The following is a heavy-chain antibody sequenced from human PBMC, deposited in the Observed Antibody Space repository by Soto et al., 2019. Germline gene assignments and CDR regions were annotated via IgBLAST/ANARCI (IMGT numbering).Heavy chain of an antibody. J-gene: IGHJ4*02. CDR1: GDVISSYD. CDR2: THYSGST. CDR3: ARYLPPYCGGDCYYFDY. D-gene: IGHD2-21*02. V-gene: IGHV4-59*01. Sequence: SETLSLTCSVSGDVISSYDLSWVRQPPGKGLEWIGYTHYSGSTNYNPSLKSRVTISVDTSKQQFSLKLTSVTAADTAVYYCARYLPPYCGGDCYYFDYWGQGTLVTVSS.